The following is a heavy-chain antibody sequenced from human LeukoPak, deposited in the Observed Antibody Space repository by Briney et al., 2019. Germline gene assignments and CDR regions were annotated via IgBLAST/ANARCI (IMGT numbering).Heavy chain of an antibody. CDR1: GGSFSGYY. J-gene: IGHJ5*02. V-gene: IGHV4-34*01. CDR2: INHSGST. D-gene: IGHD1-1*01. CDR3: ARGPRERWFGP. Sequence: SETLSLTCAVYGGSFSGYYWSWIRQPPGKGLEWIGEINHSGSTNYNPALKSRVTISVDTSKNQFSLKLSSVTDADTAVYYCARGPRERWFGPWGQGTLVTVSS.